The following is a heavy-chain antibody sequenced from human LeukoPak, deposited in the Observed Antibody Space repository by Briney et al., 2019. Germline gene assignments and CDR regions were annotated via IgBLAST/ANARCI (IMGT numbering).Heavy chain of an antibody. J-gene: IGHJ6*02. CDR2: IYYSGST. CDR3: ARIITGTTLSYYYYGMDV. V-gene: IGHV4-59*01. CDR1: GSSISSYY. Sequence: SETLSLTCTVSGSSISSYYWSWIRQPPGKGLEWIGYIYYSGSTNYNPSLESRVTISVDTSKNQFSLKLSSVTAADTAVYYCARIITGTTLSYYYYGMDVWGQGTTVTVSS. D-gene: IGHD1-7*01.